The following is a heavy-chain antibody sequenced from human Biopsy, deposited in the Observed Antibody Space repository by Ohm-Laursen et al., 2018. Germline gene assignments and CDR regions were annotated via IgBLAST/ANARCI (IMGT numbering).Heavy chain of an antibody. J-gene: IGHJ4*02. CDR3: AKCMTGGSNYYFHH. Sequence: SLRLSCAASGFIFSYCGMHWVRQAPGKGLEWVAVISSDGSNKYYADSVKGRFTISRDNSKDTLYLQLNSLRAEDTAVYYCAKCMTGGSNYYFHHCGQGTLVTVSS. CDR2: ISSDGSNK. CDR1: GFIFSYCG. V-gene: IGHV3-30*18. D-gene: IGHD2-8*01.